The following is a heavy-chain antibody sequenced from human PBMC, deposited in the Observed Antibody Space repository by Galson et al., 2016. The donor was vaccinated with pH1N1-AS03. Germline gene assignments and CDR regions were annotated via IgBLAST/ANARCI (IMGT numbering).Heavy chain of an antibody. CDR3: ARESGYNYGYLDY. V-gene: IGHV1-69*13. CDR2: VIGVFGTS. D-gene: IGHD5-18*01. CDR1: GVIFRSFG. J-gene: IGHJ4*02. Sequence: SVKVSCKASGVIFRSFGISWVRQAPRQGLEWMGRVIGVFGTSKHAQKFQGRVTITADVSTSNAYMELTSLRSDDTAGYYRARESGYNYGYLDYWGQGTLVTVSS.